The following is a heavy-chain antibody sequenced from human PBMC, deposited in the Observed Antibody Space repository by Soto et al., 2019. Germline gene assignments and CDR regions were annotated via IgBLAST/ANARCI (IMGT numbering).Heavy chain of an antibody. CDR1: NASISSRKW. V-gene: IGHV4-4*02. CDR2: IYHSGSI. Sequence: QVQLQESGPGLVKPSGTLSLTCTVSNASISSRKWWTWVRQTPGKGLERIGEIYHSGSINHNPSLKSRVTMSGXKXNNQFSLKMTSVTAADTAVYYCASKFGELLADAFDIWGQGTVVTVSS. J-gene: IGHJ3*02. CDR3: ASKFGELLADAFDI. D-gene: IGHD3-10*01.